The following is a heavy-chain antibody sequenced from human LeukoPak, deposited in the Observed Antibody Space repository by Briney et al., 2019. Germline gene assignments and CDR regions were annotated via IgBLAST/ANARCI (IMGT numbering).Heavy chain of an antibody. CDR1: GGSISSDY. D-gene: IGHD3-10*01. CDR3: ATRGY. J-gene: IGHJ4*02. CDR2: IYNSESN. Sequence: SETLSLTCTVSGGSISSDYWQWIRQPPGKGLEWVGYIYNSESNTYNPSLKRRVTISIDTSKNQFSLKLTPVTAADTAVYYCATRGYWGQGTLVTVSS. V-gene: IGHV4-59*08.